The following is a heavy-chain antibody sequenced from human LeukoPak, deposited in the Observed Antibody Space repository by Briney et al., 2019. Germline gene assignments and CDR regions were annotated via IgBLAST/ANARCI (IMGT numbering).Heavy chain of an antibody. J-gene: IGHJ5*02. D-gene: IGHD3-10*01. Sequence: SETLSLTCAVSGDSISSNNWWSWVRQPPGKGLEWIGEINHSGSTYYNPSLKSRVTISVDTSKNQFSLKLSSVTAADTAVYYCARIMVRGVIINHWGQGTLVTVSS. CDR3: ARIMVRGVIINH. CDR2: INHSGST. CDR1: GDSISSNNW. V-gene: IGHV4-4*02.